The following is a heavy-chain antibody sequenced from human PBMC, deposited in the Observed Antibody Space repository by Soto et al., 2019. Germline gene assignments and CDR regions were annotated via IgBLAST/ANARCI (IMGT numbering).Heavy chain of an antibody. CDR3: ARENVDTAMAPNDY. Sequence: GASVKVSCKASGYTFTNFGISWVRQAPGQGLEWMGWISAYNGNTNYAQNFQGRVTMTTDTSTSTAYMELRSLRSDDTAVYYCARENVDTAMAPNDYWGQGTLVTVSS. CDR2: ISAYNGNT. J-gene: IGHJ4*02. CDR1: GYTFTNFG. D-gene: IGHD5-18*01. V-gene: IGHV1-18*01.